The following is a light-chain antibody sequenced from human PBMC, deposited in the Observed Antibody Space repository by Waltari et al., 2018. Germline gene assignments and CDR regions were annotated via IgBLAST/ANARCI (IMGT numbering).Light chain of an antibody. Sequence: EIVLTQSPATLSLSPGERATLYCRASQSVSSSYLAWYQQKPGQAPRLLIYGASSRATGIPDRFSGSGSGTDFTLTISRLEPEDFAVYYCQQYGSSPGTFGQGTKVEIK. J-gene: IGKJ1*01. CDR2: GAS. V-gene: IGKV3-20*01. CDR3: QQYGSSPGT. CDR1: QSVSSSY.